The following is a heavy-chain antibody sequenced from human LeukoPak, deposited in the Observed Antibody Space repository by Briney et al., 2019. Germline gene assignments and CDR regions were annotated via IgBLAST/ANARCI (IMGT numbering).Heavy chain of an antibody. D-gene: IGHD3-9*01. CDR2: INHSGST. Sequence: SETLSLTCAVYGGSFSGYYWSWIRQPPGKGLEWIGEINHSGSTNYNPSLKSRVTISVDTSKNQFSLKLSSVTAADTAVYYCARDIYDTSGFDYWGQGTLVTVSS. V-gene: IGHV4-34*01. J-gene: IGHJ4*02. CDR1: GGSFSGYY. CDR3: ARDIYDTSGFDY.